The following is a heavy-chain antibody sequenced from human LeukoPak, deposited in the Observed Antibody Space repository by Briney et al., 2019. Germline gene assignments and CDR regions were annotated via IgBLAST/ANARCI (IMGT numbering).Heavy chain of an antibody. CDR2: MNPNSGNT. CDR3: ASCRFSSGQDAFDI. CDR1: GYTFTSYD. Sequence: ASVKVSCKASGYTFTSYDINWVRQATGQGLEWMGWMNPNSGNTGYTQKFQGRVTITRNTSISTAYMELSSLRSEDTAVYYCASCRFSSGQDAFDIWGQGTMVTVSS. D-gene: IGHD3-22*01. V-gene: IGHV1-8*03. J-gene: IGHJ3*02.